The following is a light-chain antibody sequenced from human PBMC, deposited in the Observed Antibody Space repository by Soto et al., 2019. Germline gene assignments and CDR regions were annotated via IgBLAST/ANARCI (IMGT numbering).Light chain of an antibody. CDR3: LVWDSSSDHWV. V-gene: IGLV3-21*02. CDR1: NLLIKS. J-gene: IGLJ3*02. CDR2: DDT. Sequence: SYVLTQTPSVSVAPGQTARITCGVNNLLIKSVQWYQQKPGHAPVVVVVDDTNRPSGIPERFSCSNSGNAATLTLIRVEAGDEADYYCLVWDSSSDHWVFGGGTKLTVL.